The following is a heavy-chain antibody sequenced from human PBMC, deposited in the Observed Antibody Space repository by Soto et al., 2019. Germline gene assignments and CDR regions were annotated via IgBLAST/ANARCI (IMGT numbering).Heavy chain of an antibody. J-gene: IGHJ4*02. Sequence: GSLRVSCSASGFTFSSYGLHWVRQAPGKGLEWVAVIWYDGSNKYYADSVKGRFTISRDNSKNTLYLQMNSLRAEDTAVYYCARDGASYDSSGYSFDYWGQGTMVTVS. D-gene: IGHD3-22*01. CDR2: IWYDGSNK. V-gene: IGHV3-33*01. CDR3: ARDGASYDSSGYSFDY. CDR1: GFTFSSYG.